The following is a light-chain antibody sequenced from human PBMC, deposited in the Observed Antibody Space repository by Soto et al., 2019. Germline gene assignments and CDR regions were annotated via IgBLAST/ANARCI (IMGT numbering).Light chain of an antibody. Sequence: DIQMTQSPSSLSASVGDRVTITCRASQSISSYLNWYQHKPGKAPKLLIYAASSLQTGVPSRFSGGRSGTDFALTISSLQRDDFATYYCQQTDSFPRTFGQGTKVDIK. CDR1: QSISSY. J-gene: IGKJ1*01. CDR2: AAS. CDR3: QQTDSFPRT. V-gene: IGKV1-39*01.